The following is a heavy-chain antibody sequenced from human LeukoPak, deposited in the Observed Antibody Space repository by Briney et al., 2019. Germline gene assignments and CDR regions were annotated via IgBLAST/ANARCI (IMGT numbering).Heavy chain of an antibody. Sequence: PGGSLRLSCAASGFTLRSYEMNWVREAPGEGLERVSYISRSGSTIYYADSVRGRFAISRDDAKNSLYLQLNSLRAEDTAVYYCARDQFVAIDYWGQGTLGTVSS. D-gene: IGHD2-15*01. CDR1: GFTLRSYE. CDR3: ARDQFVAIDY. CDR2: ISRSGSTI. J-gene: IGHJ4*02. V-gene: IGHV3-48*03.